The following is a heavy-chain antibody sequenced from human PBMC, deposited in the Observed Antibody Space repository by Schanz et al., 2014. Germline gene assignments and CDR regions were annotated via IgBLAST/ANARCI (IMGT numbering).Heavy chain of an antibody. CDR1: GFTFNNYG. Sequence: QVQLVESGGGVVQPGNSLRLSCAASGFTFNNYGMHWVRQAPGKGLEWVAAIWYDGTDRYYADSVKGRFTISRDNAKNSLYLQMNSLRAEDTALYYCAKDGIMVQGVIWERYFDSWGQGTLVTVSS. D-gene: IGHD3-10*01. V-gene: IGHV3-33*03. CDR3: AKDGIMVQGVIWERYFDS. J-gene: IGHJ4*02. CDR2: IWYDGTDR.